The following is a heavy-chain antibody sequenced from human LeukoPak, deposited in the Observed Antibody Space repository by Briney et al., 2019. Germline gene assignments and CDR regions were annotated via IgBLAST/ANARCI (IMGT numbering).Heavy chain of an antibody. V-gene: IGHV1-46*01. CDR1: GYTFTSYH. Sequence: ASVKVSCKASGYTFTSYHMHWVRQAPGQGLEWMGIINPRGGSTTYAQRFQGRVTMTGDTSTSTVYMELSSLRSEDTAMYYCARHVAASVWFDPWGQGTLVTVSS. CDR2: INPRGGST. J-gene: IGHJ5*02. CDR3: ARHVAASVWFDP. D-gene: IGHD2-21*01.